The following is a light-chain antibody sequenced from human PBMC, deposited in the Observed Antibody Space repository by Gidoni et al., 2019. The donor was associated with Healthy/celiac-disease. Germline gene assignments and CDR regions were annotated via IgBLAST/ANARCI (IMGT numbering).Light chain of an antibody. CDR3: QQYDNRPLT. Sequence: DIQMTQSPSSLSASVGDRVTITCQASQGISNYLNWYQQKPGKAPKLLIYDASNLETGVSSRFSGSGSGTDFTFTISSLQSEDIATYYCQQYDNRPLTFGGGTKVEIK. J-gene: IGKJ4*01. CDR2: DAS. CDR1: QGISNY. V-gene: IGKV1-33*01.